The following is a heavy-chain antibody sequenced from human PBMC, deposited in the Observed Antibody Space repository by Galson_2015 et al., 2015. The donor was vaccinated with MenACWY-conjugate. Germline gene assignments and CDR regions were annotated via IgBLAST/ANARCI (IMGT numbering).Heavy chain of an antibody. J-gene: IGHJ4*02. CDR3: TREDNWAFHY. V-gene: IGHV3-53*01. Sequence: ALRLSGAASGFTVSSNFMNWLRQAPGKGPEWVADLYWDGNTYYADSVRGRLTISRDNSKNTLYLQMNGLRVEDTAVYYCTREDNWAFHYWGRGTLVTVSS. CDR2: LYWDGNT. CDR1: GFTVSSNF. D-gene: IGHD1-1*01.